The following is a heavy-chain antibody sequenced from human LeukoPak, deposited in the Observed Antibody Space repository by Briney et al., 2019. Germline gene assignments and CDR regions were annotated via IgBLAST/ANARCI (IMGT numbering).Heavy chain of an antibody. CDR2: VNLQGST. J-gene: IGHJ4*02. V-gene: IGHV4-4*02. CDR3: AREGGPYRPLDY. CDR1: GGSISNTNW. Sequence: SETLSLTCGVSGGSISNTNWWTWFRQPPGKGLEWIGEVNLQGSTTYNPSLKSRVAISVDKSENHISLKLTSVTAADTAVYYCAREGGPYRPLDYSGQGTLVTVAS.